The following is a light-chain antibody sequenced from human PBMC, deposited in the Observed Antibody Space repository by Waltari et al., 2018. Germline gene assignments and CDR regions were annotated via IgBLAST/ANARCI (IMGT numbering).Light chain of an antibody. CDR3: QQYFLLPIT. CDR1: QGISNL. Sequence: DIQMTQSPSSLSASVGDRVTIACRASQGISNLLNWYQQKPGTVPKLLIYDASRLEVGVPSRFSGSGSGTDFTLTITSLQPEDIATYYCQQYFLLPITFGQGTRLEIK. J-gene: IGKJ5*01. V-gene: IGKV1-33*01. CDR2: DAS.